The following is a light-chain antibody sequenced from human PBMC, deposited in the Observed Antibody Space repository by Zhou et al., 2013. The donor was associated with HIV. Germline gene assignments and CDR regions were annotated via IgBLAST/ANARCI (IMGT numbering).Light chain of an antibody. J-gene: IGKJ4*01. Sequence: DVVMTQSPLSLSVTLGQPASISCRSSQSLENADGKTYLYWFQQRPGQSPRRLIYEVSNRDSGVPDRFSGSGSGTDFTLHISRVEAEDVGVYYCMQGVQWPLTFGGGTKVEI. CDR1: QSLENADGKTY. V-gene: IGKV2-30*01. CDR3: MQGVQWPLT. CDR2: EVS.